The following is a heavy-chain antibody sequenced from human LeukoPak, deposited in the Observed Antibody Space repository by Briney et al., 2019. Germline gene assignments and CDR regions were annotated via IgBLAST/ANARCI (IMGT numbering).Heavy chain of an antibody. Sequence: ASVKVSCKASGGTFSSYAISWVRQAPGQGLEWMGRIIPILGIANYAQKFQGRVTITADKSTSTAYMELSSLRSEDTAVYYCATVFAGNLVDDWGQGTLVTVSS. CDR1: GGTFSSYA. D-gene: IGHD2-21*01. V-gene: IGHV1-69*04. J-gene: IGHJ4*02. CDR2: IIPILGIA. CDR3: ATVFAGNLVDD.